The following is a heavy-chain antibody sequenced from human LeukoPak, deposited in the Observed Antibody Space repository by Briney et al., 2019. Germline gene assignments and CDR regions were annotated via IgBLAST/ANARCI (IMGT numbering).Heavy chain of an antibody. CDR3: AKPQLGATYYYFDY. J-gene: IGHJ4*02. V-gene: IGHV3-23*01. D-gene: IGHD1-26*01. CDR2: ISGSGGST. CDR1: GFTFSSYA. Sequence: GGSLRLSCAASGFTFSSYAMSWLRQAPGKGLEWVSAISGSGGSTYYADSVKGRFTISRDSSKNTLYLQMNSLRAEDTAVYYCAKPQLGATYYYFDYWGQGTLVTVSS.